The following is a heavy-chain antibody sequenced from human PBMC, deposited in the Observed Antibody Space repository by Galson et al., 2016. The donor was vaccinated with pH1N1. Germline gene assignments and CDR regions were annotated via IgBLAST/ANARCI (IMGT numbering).Heavy chain of an antibody. V-gene: IGHV6-1*01. CDR1: GDSVSSNSAI. J-gene: IGHJ3*02. CDR3: ARGVIDYDFWSGYQDHAAFDI. Sequence: CAISGDSVSSNSAIWNWIRQSPSRGLEWLGRTYYRSQWYNDYAESVKSRIIISPDTSKNQLSLQLNSVTPADTAVYHCARGVIDYDFWSGYQDHAAFDIWGQGTMVIVSS. CDR2: TYYRSQWYN. D-gene: IGHD3-3*01.